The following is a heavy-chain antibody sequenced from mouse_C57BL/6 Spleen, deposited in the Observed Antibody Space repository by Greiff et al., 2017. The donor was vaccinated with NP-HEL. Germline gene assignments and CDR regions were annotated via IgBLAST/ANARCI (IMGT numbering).Heavy chain of an antibody. CDR3: ARDQGYYGSKGAMDY. CDR1: GYSITSGYD. D-gene: IGHD1-1*01. V-gene: IGHV3-1*01. J-gene: IGHJ4*01. CDR2: ISYSGST. Sequence: EVMLVESGPGMVKPSQSLSLTCTVTGYSITSGYDWHWIRHFPGNKLEWMGYISYSGSTNYNPSLKSRISITHDTSKNHFFLKLNSVTTEDTATYYCARDQGYYGSKGAMDYWGQGTSVTVSS.